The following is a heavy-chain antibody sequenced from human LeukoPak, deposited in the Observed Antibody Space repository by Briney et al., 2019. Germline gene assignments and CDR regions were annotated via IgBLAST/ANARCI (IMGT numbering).Heavy chain of an antibody. D-gene: IGHD6-19*01. V-gene: IGHV3-7*01. J-gene: IGHJ4*02. CDR3: ARVGGGDGSGWSTTDY. Sequence: GGSLRLSCAASGFTFTTYWMGWVRQAPGKGLEWVANIKQDGSEKYYGDSVKGRFTISRDNAKNSLSLQMNSLRVEDTAMYYCARVGGGDGSGWSTTDYWGQGTLVTISS. CDR1: GFTFTTYW. CDR2: IKQDGSEK.